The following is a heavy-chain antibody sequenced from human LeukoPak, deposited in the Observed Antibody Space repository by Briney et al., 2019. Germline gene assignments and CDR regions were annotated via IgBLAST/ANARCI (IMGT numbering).Heavy chain of an antibody. CDR1: GYTFTSNG. Sequence: ASVKVSRKASGYTFTSNGISWVRQAPGQGLEWMGWISAYNGNTNYAQKLQGRVTMTTDTSTSTAYMELRSLRSDDTAVYYCARKEGDYYDSSGYLRYWGQGTLVTVSS. D-gene: IGHD3-22*01. V-gene: IGHV1-18*01. CDR3: ARKEGDYYDSSGYLRY. CDR2: ISAYNGNT. J-gene: IGHJ4*02.